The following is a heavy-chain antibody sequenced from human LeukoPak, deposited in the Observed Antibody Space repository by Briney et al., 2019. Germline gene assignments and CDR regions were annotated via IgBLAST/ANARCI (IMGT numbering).Heavy chain of an antibody. CDR1: GFTFDDYA. Sequence: GGSLRLSCAVSGFTFDDYAMHWVRQAPGKCLEWVSLITWDAGATYYADSVKGRFTISRDNVQNSLYLQMNSLRAEDTAVYYCARADSGYDYSFYCYYYYMDVWGKGTTLTVSS. J-gene: IGHJ6*03. CDR2: ITWDAGAT. V-gene: IGHV3-43D*03. D-gene: IGHD5-12*01. CDR3: ARADSGYDYSFYCYYYYMDV.